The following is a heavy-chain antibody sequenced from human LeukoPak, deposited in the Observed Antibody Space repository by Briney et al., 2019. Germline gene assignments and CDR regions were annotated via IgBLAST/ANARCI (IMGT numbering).Heavy chain of an antibody. D-gene: IGHD3-22*01. J-gene: IGHJ4*02. CDR3: ARERYYYDSSGYYYSTGLDY. V-gene: IGHV3-30*03. CDR2: ISYDGSNK. CDR1: GFTFSSYW. Sequence: GGSLRLSCAASGFTFSSYWMSWVRQAPGKGLEWVAVISYDGSNKYYADSVKGRFTISRDNSKNTLYLQMNSLRAEDTAVYYCARERYYYDSSGYYYSTGLDYWGQGTLVTVSS.